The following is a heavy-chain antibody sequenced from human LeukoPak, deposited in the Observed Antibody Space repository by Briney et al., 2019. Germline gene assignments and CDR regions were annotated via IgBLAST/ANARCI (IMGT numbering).Heavy chain of an antibody. V-gene: IGHV3-23*01. CDR2: ISGSGGST. CDR1: GFTFSSYA. CDR3: AKDLDCGGDCYPLFDY. D-gene: IGHD2-21*01. Sequence: GGSLRLSCAASGFTFSSYAMSWVRQAPGKGLEWVSAISGSGGSTYYADSVKGRFTISRDNSKNTLYLQMNSLRAEDTAVYYCAKDLDCGGDCYPLFDYWGQGTLVTVSS. J-gene: IGHJ4*02.